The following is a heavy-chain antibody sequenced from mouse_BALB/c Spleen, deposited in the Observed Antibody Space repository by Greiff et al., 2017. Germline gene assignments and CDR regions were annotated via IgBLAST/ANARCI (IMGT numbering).Heavy chain of an antibody. V-gene: IGHV3-2*02. D-gene: IGHD2-14*01. Sequence: EVQLVESGPGLVKPSQSLSLTCTVTGYSITSDYAWNWIRQFPGNKLEWMGYISYSGSTSYNPSLKSRISITRDTSKNQFFLQLNSVTTEDTATYYCARGVYRYDDAMDYWGQGTSVTVSS. CDR2: ISYSGST. CDR1: GYSITSDYA. J-gene: IGHJ4*01. CDR3: ARGVYRYDDAMDY.